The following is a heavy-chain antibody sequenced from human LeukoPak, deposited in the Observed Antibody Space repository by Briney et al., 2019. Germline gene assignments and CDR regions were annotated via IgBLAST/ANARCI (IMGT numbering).Heavy chain of an antibody. D-gene: IGHD3-22*01. V-gene: IGHV3-30-3*01. J-gene: IGHJ4*02. CDR3: AREREYYYDSSGYGSLDY. Sequence: GRSLRLSCAASGLTFSSYAMHWVRQAPGKGLEWVAVISYDGSNKYYADSVKGRFTISRDNSKNTLYLQMNSLRAEDTAVYYCAREREYYYDSSGYGSLDYWGQGTLVTVSS. CDR1: GLTFSSYA. CDR2: ISYDGSNK.